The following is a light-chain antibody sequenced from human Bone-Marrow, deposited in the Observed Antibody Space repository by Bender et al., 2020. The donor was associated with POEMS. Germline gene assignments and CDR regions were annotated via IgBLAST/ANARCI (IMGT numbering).Light chain of an antibody. Sequence: QSVLTQPPSASGTPGQRVTISCSGGSSNIGAHAVNWYQHLPGTAPKLLIYSSHRRPSEVPDRFSASKSGTSASLAITGLQAEDEADYYCQSYDTSLSAWVFGGGTRVTVL. CDR2: SSH. V-gene: IGLV1-44*01. CDR3: QSYDTSLSAWV. CDR1: SSNIGAHA. J-gene: IGLJ3*02.